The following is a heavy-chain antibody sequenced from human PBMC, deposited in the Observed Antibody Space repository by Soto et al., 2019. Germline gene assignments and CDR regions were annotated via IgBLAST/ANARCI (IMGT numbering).Heavy chain of an antibody. CDR1: GGSISSGGYS. D-gene: IGHD4-17*01. V-gene: IGHV4-30-2*01. Sequence: ASETLSLTCAVSGGSISSGGYSWSWIRQPPGKGLEWIGYIYHSGSTYYNPSLKSRVTISVDRSKNQFSLKLSSVTAADTAVYYCARFYGYYHNWYDPCGQGTLVTVSS. J-gene: IGHJ5*02. CDR2: IYHSGST. CDR3: ARFYGYYHNWYDP.